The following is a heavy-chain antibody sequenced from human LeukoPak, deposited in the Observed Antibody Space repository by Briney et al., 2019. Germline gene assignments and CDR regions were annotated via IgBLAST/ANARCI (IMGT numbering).Heavy chain of an antibody. V-gene: IGHV3-30-3*01. J-gene: IGHJ4*02. CDR1: GFTFSSYA. D-gene: IGHD1-26*01. CDR3: ASFPWDLRPT. CDR2: ISYDGSNK. Sequence: PGGSLRLSCAASGFTFSSYAMHWVRQAPGKGLEWVAVISYDGSNKYYADSVKGRFTISRDNSKNTLYLQMNSLRAEDTAVYYCASFPWDLRPTWGQGTLVSVAS.